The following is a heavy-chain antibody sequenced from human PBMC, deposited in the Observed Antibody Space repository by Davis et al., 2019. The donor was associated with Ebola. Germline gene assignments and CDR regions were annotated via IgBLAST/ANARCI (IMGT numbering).Heavy chain of an antibody. D-gene: IGHD3-22*01. CDR3: ARVHYYDSTGYYSPLDY. Sequence: GGSLRLSCAASGFTFSSYAMHWVRQAPGKGLEWVAVISYDGSNKYYADSVKGRFTISRDNSKNTLYLQMNSLRDEDTAVYYCARVHYYDSTGYYSPLDYWGQGTLVTVSS. CDR1: GFTFSSYA. J-gene: IGHJ4*02. CDR2: ISYDGSNK. V-gene: IGHV3-30*04.